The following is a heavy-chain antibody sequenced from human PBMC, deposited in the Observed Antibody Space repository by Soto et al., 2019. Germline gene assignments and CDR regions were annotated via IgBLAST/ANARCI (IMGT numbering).Heavy chain of an antibody. D-gene: IGHD4-17*01. V-gene: IGHV1-69*12. CDR1: RGTFSSYA. CDR2: IIPIFGTA. J-gene: IGHJ1*01. CDR3: ARDGAYGDHVGYFQH. Sequence: QVQLVQSGAEVKKPGSSVKVSCKASRGTFSSYAISWVRPAPGQGLEWMGGIIPIFGTANYAQKFQGRVTITADESTSTAYMELSSLRSEDTAVYYCARDGAYGDHVGYFQHWGQGTLVTVSS.